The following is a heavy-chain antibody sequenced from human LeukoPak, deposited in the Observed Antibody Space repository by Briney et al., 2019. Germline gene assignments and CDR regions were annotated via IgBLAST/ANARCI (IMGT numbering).Heavy chain of an antibody. CDR1: GFTFSGSA. V-gene: IGHV3-73*01. CDR3: LSSGWFDAFDI. Sequence: PGGSLRLSCAASGFTFSGSAMHWVRQASGKGLAWVGRIRSKANSYATAYAASVKGRFTISRDDSKNTAYLQMNSLKTEDTAVYYCLSSGWFDAFDIWGQGTMVTVSS. J-gene: IGHJ3*02. CDR2: IRSKANSYAT. D-gene: IGHD6-19*01.